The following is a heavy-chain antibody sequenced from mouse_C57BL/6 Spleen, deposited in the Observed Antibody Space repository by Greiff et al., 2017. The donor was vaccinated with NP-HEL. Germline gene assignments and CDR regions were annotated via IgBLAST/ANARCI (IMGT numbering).Heavy chain of an antibody. CDR2: IDPENGDT. J-gene: IGHJ2*01. CDR1: GFNIKDDY. V-gene: IGHV14-4*01. D-gene: IGHD2-1*01. Sequence: EVKLMESGAELVRPGASVKLSCTASGFNIKDDYMHWVKQRPEQGLEWIGWIDPENGDTEYASKFQGKATITADTSSNTAYLQLSSLTSEDTAVYYCTTLYGNPSDYWGQGTTLTVSS. CDR3: TTLYGNPSDY.